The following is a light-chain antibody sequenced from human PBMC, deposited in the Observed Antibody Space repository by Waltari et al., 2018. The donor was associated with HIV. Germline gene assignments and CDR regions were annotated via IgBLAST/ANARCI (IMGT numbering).Light chain of an antibody. J-gene: IGKJ4*01. V-gene: IGKV3D-15*01. CDR1: QNLGSN. Sequence: DILMMPSPATLSVSLGIRVTLSCRANQNLGSNVAWYHQRPGQTPRLLVYEASTRAPDTPTRFTGSGSGTKFTLTIISLQSEDFGVYFCQQYSDWPLTFGGGTKVDIK. CDR2: EAS. CDR3: QQYSDWPLT.